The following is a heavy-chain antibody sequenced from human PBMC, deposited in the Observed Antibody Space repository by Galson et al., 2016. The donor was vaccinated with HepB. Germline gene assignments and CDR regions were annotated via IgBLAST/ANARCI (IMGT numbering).Heavy chain of an antibody. J-gene: IGHJ3*02. CDR2: ISYDGNNE. D-gene: IGHD1-7*01. CDR3: ARDKVTGTTVGALDI. CDR1: GFTFSSYA. V-gene: IGHV3-30*03. Sequence: SLRLSCAASGFTFSSYAMHWVRQAPGKGLEWVAVISYDGNNEYYGDSVKGRFTISRDGSTNTLYLQMNSLRAEDTAVYYCARDKVTGTTVGALDIWGQGTMFTVSA.